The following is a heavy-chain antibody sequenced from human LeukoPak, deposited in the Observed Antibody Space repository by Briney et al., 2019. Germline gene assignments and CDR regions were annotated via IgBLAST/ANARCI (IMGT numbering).Heavy chain of an antibody. CDR1: GGSISSDYS. V-gene: IGHV4-39*01. D-gene: IGHD6-19*01. J-gene: IGHJ4*02. Sequence: SETLSLTCTVSGGSISSDYSWGWIRQPPGKGLEWIGNIYYGGTTYYNSSLKSRVTISVDTSKNQISLKLSSVTASDTSIYYCSSTRLGYSGGWHWGQGTLVTVSS. CDR2: IYYGGTT. CDR3: SSTRLGYSGGWH.